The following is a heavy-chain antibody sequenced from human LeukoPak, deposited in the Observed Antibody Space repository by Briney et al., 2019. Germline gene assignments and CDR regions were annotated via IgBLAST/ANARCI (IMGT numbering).Heavy chain of an antibody. CDR1: GFTFSSYE. D-gene: IGHD6-13*01. Sequence: GGSLRLSCAASGFTFSSYEMNWVRQAPGKGLEWVSYISSSGSTIYYADSVKGRFTISRDNAKNSLYLQMNSLRAEDTAVYYCARVDSEAGTYLKNDSVAAASGGQGTLVTVSS. CDR2: ISSSGSTI. CDR3: ARVDSEAGTYLKNDSVAAAS. J-gene: IGHJ4*02. V-gene: IGHV3-48*03.